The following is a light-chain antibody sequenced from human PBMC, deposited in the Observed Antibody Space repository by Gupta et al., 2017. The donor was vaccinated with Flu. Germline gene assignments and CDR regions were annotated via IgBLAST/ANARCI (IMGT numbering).Light chain of an antibody. J-gene: IGLJ1*01. CDR3: QAWDNATPF. V-gene: IGLV3-1*01. Sequence: SYDLTQPPSVSVSPGQTAIINCSGFQLGDKLVCWFQQKAGQPPALVIYYDARRPSGIPERFSGSKSGDTATLTISGAQAVDEADYYCQAWDNATPFFGPGTKVTIL. CDR1: QLGDKL. CDR2: YDA.